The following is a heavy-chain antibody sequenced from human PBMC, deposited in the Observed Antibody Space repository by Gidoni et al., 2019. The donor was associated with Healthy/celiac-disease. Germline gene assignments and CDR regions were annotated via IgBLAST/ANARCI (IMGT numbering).Heavy chain of an antibody. V-gene: IGHV3-9*01. CDR1: GFPFADYA. Sequence: EVQLVESGGGLVQPGRSLRLSCAASGFPFADYAMHWVRQAPGKGLEWVSGISWNSGSIGYADSVKVRFTISRDNAKNSLYLQMNSLRAEDTALYYCAKDVNDDGRVVAATQWGQGTLVTVSS. CDR3: AKDVNDDGRVVAATQ. CDR2: ISWNSGSI. D-gene: IGHD2-15*01. J-gene: IGHJ4*02.